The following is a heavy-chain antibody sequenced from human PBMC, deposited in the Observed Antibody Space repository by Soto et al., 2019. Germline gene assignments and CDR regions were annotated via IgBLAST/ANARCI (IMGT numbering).Heavy chain of an antibody. CDR2: MNPNSGNT. J-gene: IGHJ3*02. D-gene: IGHD6-13*01. Sequence: ASVKVSCKASGYTFTSYYINWVRQATGQGLEWMGWMNPNSGNTGYAQKFQGRVTMTRDTSISTAYMELSSLRSEDTAVYYCARVTIAATGDVDAFDIWGQGTMVTVSS. V-gene: IGHV1-8*01. CDR1: GYTFTSYY. CDR3: ARVTIAATGDVDAFDI.